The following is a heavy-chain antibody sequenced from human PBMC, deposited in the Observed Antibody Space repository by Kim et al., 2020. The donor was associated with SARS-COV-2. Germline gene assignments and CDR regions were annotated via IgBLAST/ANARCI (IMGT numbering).Heavy chain of an antibody. D-gene: IGHD3-16*02. Sequence: YADSVKGRFTISRDNAKNSLYLQMNSLRAEDTALYFCARRESNIVFSPFGYWGQGALVTVSS. CDR3: ARRESNIVFSPFGY. J-gene: IGHJ4*02. V-gene: IGHV3-21*01.